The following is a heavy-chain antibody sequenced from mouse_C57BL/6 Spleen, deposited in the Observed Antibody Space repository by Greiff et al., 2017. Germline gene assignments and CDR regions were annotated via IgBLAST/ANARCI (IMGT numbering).Heavy chain of an antibody. CDR1: GYSITSGYY. D-gene: IGHD1-1*01. J-gene: IGHJ2*01. CDR3: ARDRSTTVVAAFDY. CDR2: ISYDGSN. Sequence: EVKLQESGPGLVKPSQSLSLTCSVTGYSITSGYYWNWIRQFPGNKLEWMGYISYDGSNNYNPSLKNRISITRDTSKNQFFLKLNSVTTEDTATYYCARDRSTTVVAAFDYWGQGTTLTVSS. V-gene: IGHV3-6*01.